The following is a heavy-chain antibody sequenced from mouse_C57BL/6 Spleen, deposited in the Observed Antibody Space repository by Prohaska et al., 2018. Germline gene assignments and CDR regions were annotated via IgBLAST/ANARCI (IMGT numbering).Heavy chain of an antibody. Sequence: QVQLQQSGPELVKPGASVKISCKASGYAFSSSWMNWVKQRPGKGLEWIGRIYPGDGDTKYKWKFKGKATLTADKSSSTAYMQLSSLTSEDSAVYFCARGPPFTTVGPAWFAYWGQGTLVTVSA. CDR2: IYPGDGDT. J-gene: IGHJ3*01. D-gene: IGHD1-1*01. CDR3: ARGPPFTTVGPAWFAY. V-gene: IGHV1-82*01. CDR1: GYAFSSSW.